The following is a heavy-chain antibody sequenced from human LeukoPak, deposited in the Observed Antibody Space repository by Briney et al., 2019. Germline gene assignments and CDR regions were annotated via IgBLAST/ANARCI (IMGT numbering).Heavy chain of an antibody. CDR3: TKNQILDDSGSWYAF. V-gene: IGHV3-23*01. CDR2: VSDGGGRT. D-gene: IGHD6-13*01. Sequence: GGSLRLSCGASGFTFSTNAMSWVRQAPGKGLEWVSGVSDGGGRTFYAESVKGRFTVSRDNSKNTLYLRMNSLRAEDTAIYFCTKNQILDDSGSWYAFWGQGTLVTVSS. J-gene: IGHJ4*02. CDR1: GFTFSTNA.